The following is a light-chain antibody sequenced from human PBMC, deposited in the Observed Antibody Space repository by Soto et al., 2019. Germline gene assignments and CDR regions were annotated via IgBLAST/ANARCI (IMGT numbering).Light chain of an antibody. CDR2: GNS. J-gene: IGLJ2*01. Sequence: QPVLTQPPSVSGAPGQRVTISCTGSSSNIGAGYDVHWYQQLPGTAPKLLIYGNSNRPSGVPDRFSGSKSGTSASLAITGLQAEDEADYYCQSYDSSLVGVFGGGTKLTVL. CDR3: QSYDSSLVGV. CDR1: SSNIGAGYD. V-gene: IGLV1-40*01.